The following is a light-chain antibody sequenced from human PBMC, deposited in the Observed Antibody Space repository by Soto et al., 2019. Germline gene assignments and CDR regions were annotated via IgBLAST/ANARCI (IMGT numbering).Light chain of an antibody. Sequence: SALTQPPSASGSPGQSVTISCTGTSSDVGGYAYVSWYQQHPGKAPKVLIYEVSKRPSGVPDRFSGSKSGNTASLTVSGLQAEDEADYYCSSYAGRNNFVFGTGTKLTVL. CDR1: SSDVGGYAY. J-gene: IGLJ1*01. CDR2: EVS. CDR3: SSYAGRNNFV. V-gene: IGLV2-8*01.